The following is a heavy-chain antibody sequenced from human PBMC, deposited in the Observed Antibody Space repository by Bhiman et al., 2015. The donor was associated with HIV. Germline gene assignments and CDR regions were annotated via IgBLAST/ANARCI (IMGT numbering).Heavy chain of an antibody. V-gene: IGHV3-48*03. D-gene: IGHD1-14*01. J-gene: IGHJ5*02. CDR2: ISSSGNNI. Sequence: EEQLVESGGGLVQPGGSLRLSCAASGFIFSSYEMNWVRQAPGKGLEWVSYISSSGNNIYYADSVKGRFTISRDNAKNSLYLQMNSLRSEDTAVYYCAKSSITNWFDPWGQGTPVTVSS. CDR1: GFIFSSYE. CDR3: AKSSITNWFDP.